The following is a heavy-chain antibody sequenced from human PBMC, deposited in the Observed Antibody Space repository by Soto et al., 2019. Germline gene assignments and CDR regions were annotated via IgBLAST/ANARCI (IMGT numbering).Heavy chain of an antibody. J-gene: IGHJ4*02. CDR1: GGSSSSGDYY. CDR2: IDYSGST. D-gene: IGHD3-3*01. CDR3: ARGGRTIFGRYFDY. Sequence: SETLSLTCTVSGGSSSSGDYYWSWIRQPPGKGLEWIGYIDYSGSTYYNPSLRSRLTISVDTSKNQFSLKLSSVTAADTAVYYCARGGRTIFGRYFDYWGQGTLVTVSS. V-gene: IGHV4-30-4*01.